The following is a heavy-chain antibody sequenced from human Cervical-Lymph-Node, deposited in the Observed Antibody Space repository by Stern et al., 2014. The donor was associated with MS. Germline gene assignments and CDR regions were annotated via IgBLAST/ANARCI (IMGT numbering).Heavy chain of an antibody. CDR1: GFTFNNYY. Sequence: DQLVESGGGLVKPGGSLRLSCAAAGFTFNNYYMNWIRQAPGKGLEWVSYIHSSGRTIYYADSVKGRFTISRDNAKNSLYLQMNSLRAEDTAVYYCARDQAEDVVLPAAIGYGMDVWGQGTTVTVSS. CDR2: IHSSGRTI. J-gene: IGHJ6*02. D-gene: IGHD2-2*02. V-gene: IGHV3-11*01. CDR3: ARDQAEDVVLPAAIGYGMDV.